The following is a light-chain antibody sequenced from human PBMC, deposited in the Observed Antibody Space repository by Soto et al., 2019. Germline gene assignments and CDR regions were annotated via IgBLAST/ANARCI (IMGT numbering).Light chain of an antibody. V-gene: IGKV1-33*01. CDR3: QQYDSLPPT. J-gene: IGKJ3*01. CDR1: QDISNF. Sequence: DIQMTQSPSSLSASVGDRVTITCQASQDISNFLNWFRQKPGKAPEPLIYDASNLEAGVPSRFSGSGSGTDFTFTISGLQPEDVATYFCQQYDSLPPTFGPGTAVDL. CDR2: DAS.